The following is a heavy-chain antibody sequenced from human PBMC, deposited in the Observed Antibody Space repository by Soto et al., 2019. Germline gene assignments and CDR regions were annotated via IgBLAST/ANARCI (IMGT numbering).Heavy chain of an antibody. CDR2: ISGSGGDT. J-gene: IGHJ3*01. CDR3: TRDPNGDHIGAFDF. Sequence: EVQVLESGGGLVQPGGSLRLSCSTSEFTFSAYAMTWVRQPPGEGLEWVASISGSGGDTSYADSVKGRFSXFRDXSKXXXXXXXXXXRVEDTAVYYCTRDPNGDHIGAFDFWGQGILXXXSS. D-gene: IGHD4-17*01. CDR1: EFTFSAYA. V-gene: IGHV3-23*01.